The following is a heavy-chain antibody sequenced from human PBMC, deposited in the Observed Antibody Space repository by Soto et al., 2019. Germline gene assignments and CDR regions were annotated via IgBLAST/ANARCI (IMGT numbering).Heavy chain of an antibody. Sequence: QMQLVQSGPEVKKPGTSVKVSCKASGVTFTSSAVQWVRQARGQRLEWIGWIVVGSGNTNYAQKFQERVTITRDMSTSTAYMELSSLRSEDTAVYYCAASYGDYPDYFDYWGQGTLVTVSS. CDR1: GVTFTSSA. V-gene: IGHV1-58*01. D-gene: IGHD4-17*01. J-gene: IGHJ4*02. CDR3: AASYGDYPDYFDY. CDR2: IVVGSGNT.